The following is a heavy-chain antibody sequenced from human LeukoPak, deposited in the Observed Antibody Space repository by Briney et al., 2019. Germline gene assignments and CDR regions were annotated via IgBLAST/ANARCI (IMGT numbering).Heavy chain of an antibody. CDR3: AKQLGYCSDGSCYFPY. Sequence: GGSLRLSCAASGFTFSSSAMGWVRQAPGKGLEWVSATSNNGGYTYYADSVQGRFTISRDSSKSTLCLQMNSLRAEDTAVYYCAKQLGYCSDGSCYFPYWGQGTLVTVSS. CDR1: GFTFSSSA. J-gene: IGHJ4*02. D-gene: IGHD2-15*01. CDR2: TSNNGGYT. V-gene: IGHV3-23*01.